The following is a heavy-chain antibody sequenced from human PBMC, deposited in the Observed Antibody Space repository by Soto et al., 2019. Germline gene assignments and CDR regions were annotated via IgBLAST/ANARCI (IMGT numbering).Heavy chain of an antibody. J-gene: IGHJ5*02. CDR3: AKDRDIVVVVADRYWFDP. D-gene: IGHD2-15*01. CDR2: ISYDGSNK. V-gene: IGHV3-30*18. CDR1: GCTFSSYG. Sequence: GGALRLSWAASGCTFSSYGMHWGRQAPGKGLEWVAVISYDGSNKYYADSVKGRFTISRDNSKNTLYLQMNSLRAEDTAVYYCAKDRDIVVVVADRYWFDPWGQGTLDIVSS.